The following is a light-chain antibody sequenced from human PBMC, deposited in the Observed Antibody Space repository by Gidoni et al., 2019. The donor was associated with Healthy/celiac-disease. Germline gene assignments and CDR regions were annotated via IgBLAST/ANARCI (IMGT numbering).Light chain of an antibody. Sequence: VLIQPPTVLEPPGQPARITCGGNNIGSKSLHWYQQKPGQAPVLVVYDDSDRPSGIPERFSGSNSGNTAALTISRVEAVDEADYYCQVWDGSSDHYVFGTGTKFTVL. CDR1: NIGSKS. V-gene: IGLV3-21*02. J-gene: IGLJ1*01. CDR2: DDS. CDR3: QVWDGSSDHYV.